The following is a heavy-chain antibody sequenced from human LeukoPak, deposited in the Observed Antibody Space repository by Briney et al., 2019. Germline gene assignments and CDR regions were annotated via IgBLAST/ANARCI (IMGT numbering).Heavy chain of an antibody. CDR2: ISWNSGSI. CDR1: GFTCDDYA. Sequence: GRSLRLSCAASGFTCDDYAMLWVRQAPGKGLEGVSGISWNSGSIGYADSVKGRFTISRDNAKNSLYLQMNSLRAEDTALYYFAKDTGPNYYYGMDVWGQGTTVTVSS. CDR3: AKDTGPNYYYGMDV. J-gene: IGHJ6*02. V-gene: IGHV3-9*01.